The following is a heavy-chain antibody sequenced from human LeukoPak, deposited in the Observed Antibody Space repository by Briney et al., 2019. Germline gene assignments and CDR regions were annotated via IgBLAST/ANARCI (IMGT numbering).Heavy chain of an antibody. CDR1: GGTFSSYA. J-gene: IGHJ4*02. CDR2: IIPIFGTA. CDR3: ARAVPFGGYLDY. Sequence: SVKVSCKASGGTFSSYAISWVRQAPGQGLEWMGGIIPIFGTANYAQKFQGRVTITADESTSTAYMELSSLRSEDTAVYYCARAVPFGGYLDYWGQGTLVTVSS. V-gene: IGHV1-69*13. D-gene: IGHD2-15*01.